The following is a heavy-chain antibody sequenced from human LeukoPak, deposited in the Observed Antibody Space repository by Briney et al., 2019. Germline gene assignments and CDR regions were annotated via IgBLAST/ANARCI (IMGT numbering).Heavy chain of an antibody. CDR2: TSGSGENS. J-gene: IGHJ6*03. D-gene: IGHD1-14*01. CDR1: GFTFSNYG. Sequence: GGSLRLSCAASGFTFSNYGMSWVRQAPGKGLEWVSVTSGSGENSYYADSVKGRFTISRDNFKNTLYLQMNSLRAEDTAVYYCARFPGGAEYRHYYYMDVWGTGTTVTVSS. CDR3: ARFPGGAEYRHYYYMDV. V-gene: IGHV3-23*01.